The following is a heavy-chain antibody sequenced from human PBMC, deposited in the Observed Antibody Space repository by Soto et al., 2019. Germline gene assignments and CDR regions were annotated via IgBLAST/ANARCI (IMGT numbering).Heavy chain of an antibody. CDR3: AADATAWQQMVPSDY. CDR2: IAVGSGYT. D-gene: IGHD2-8*01. J-gene: IGHJ4*02. CDR1: GFTFTSAA. Sequence: SVKVSCKASGFTFTSAAFQWVRQARGQRLEWIGWIAVGSGYTNYAQRFQDRVTLTRDMSTATTYMELSRLTSEDTAIYYCAADATAWQQMVPSDYWGQGTLVTVSS. V-gene: IGHV1-58*01.